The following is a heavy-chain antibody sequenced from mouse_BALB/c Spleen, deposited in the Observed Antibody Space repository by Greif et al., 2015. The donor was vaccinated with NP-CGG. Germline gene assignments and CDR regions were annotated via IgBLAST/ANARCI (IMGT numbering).Heavy chain of an antibody. CDR2: IYPGNGDT. J-gene: IGHJ2*01. D-gene: IGHD1-1*01. V-gene: IGHV1-12*01. CDR3: ARSGDGSSFDY. Sequence: SGAELVKPGASVKMSCKASGYTFTSYNMHWVKQTPGQGLEWIGAIYPGNGDTSYNQKFKGKATLTADKSPSTAYMQLSSLTSEDSAVYYCARSGDGSSFDYWGQGTTLTVSS. CDR1: GYTFTSYN.